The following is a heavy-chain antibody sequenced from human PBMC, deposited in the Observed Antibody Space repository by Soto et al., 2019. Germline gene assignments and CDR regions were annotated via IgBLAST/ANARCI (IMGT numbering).Heavy chain of an antibody. Sequence: QVQLVQSGAEVKKPGASVKVSCKASGYTFTGYYMHWVRQAPGQGLEWMGWINPNSGGTNYAQKWQGWVTMTRDTAVSTAYMELSRLRSDDTAVYYCARDLGPGGGRRWDAMDIWGQGTMVTVSS. V-gene: IGHV1-2*04. CDR2: INPNSGGT. D-gene: IGHD1-26*01. CDR1: GYTFTGYY. CDR3: ARDLGPGGGRRWDAMDI. J-gene: IGHJ3*02.